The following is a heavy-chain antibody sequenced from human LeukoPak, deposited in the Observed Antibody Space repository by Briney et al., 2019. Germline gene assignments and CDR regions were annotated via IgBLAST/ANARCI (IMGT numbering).Heavy chain of an antibody. J-gene: IGHJ4*02. D-gene: IGHD6-19*01. Sequence: GGSLRLSCAGSGFIFNNYAMHWVRQPPGKGLEWVSGISWNSGSIDYADSVKGRFTISRDNAKNSLYLQMNSLRVEDTAFYYCAKDNRRHYTSGPNPDSLHWGQGALVTVSP. CDR3: AKDNRRHYTSGPNPDSLH. CDR1: GFIFNNYA. V-gene: IGHV3-9*01. CDR2: ISWNSGSI.